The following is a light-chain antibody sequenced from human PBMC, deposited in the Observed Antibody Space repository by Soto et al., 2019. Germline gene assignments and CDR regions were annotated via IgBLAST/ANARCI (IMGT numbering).Light chain of an antibody. V-gene: IGKV1-27*01. CDR1: QGISNY. J-gene: IGKJ4*01. Sequence: DIQMTQSPSSLSASVGDRVTITCRASQGISNYLAWYQQIPGKVPKLLISAASTLQSGVPSPFSGSGSGTDFTLTISSLQPEDVATYYCQKYTNVPTFGGGNKVEIK. CDR2: AAS. CDR3: QKYTNVPT.